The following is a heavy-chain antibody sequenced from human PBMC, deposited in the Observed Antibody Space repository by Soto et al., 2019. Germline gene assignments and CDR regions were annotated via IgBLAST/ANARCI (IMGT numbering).Heavy chain of an antibody. J-gene: IGHJ6*02. V-gene: IGHV3-30*18. CDR3: AKALGSGPHRGYYYSYYGMDV. Sequence: QVQLVESGGGVVQPGRSLRLSCAASGFTFSSYGMHWVRQAPGKGLEWVAVISYDGSNKYYADSVKGRFTISRDNSKNTLYLQMNSLRAEDTAVYYCAKALGSGPHRGYYYSYYGMDVWGQGTTVTVSS. CDR2: ISYDGSNK. CDR1: GFTFSSYG. D-gene: IGHD6-19*01.